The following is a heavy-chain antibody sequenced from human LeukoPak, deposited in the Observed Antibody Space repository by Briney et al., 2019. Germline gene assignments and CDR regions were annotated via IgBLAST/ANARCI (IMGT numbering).Heavy chain of an antibody. J-gene: IGHJ4*02. V-gene: IGHV3-64*01. CDR1: GFTFSNYA. CDR2: INSNGGDT. CDR3: ARSGYHDSTGYLDY. D-gene: IGHD3-22*01. Sequence: PGGSLRLSCAASGFTFSNYAMHWVRQAPGKGLEYVSAINSNGGDTYYANSVKGGFTISRDNSKNTLYLQMGSLRAEDMAVYYCARSGYHDSTGYLDYWGQGALVTVSS.